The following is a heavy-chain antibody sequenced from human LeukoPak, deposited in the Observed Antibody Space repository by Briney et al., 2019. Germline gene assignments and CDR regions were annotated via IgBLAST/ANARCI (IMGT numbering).Heavy chain of an antibody. J-gene: IGHJ5*02. CDR1: GGSISSSSYY. V-gene: IGHV4-39*01. CDR2: IYYSGST. CDR3: ASSRITLIVVVILNH. D-gene: IGHD3-22*01. Sequence: PSETLSLTCTVSGGSISSSSYYWGWIRQPPGKGLEWIGSIYYSGSTYYNPSLKSRVTISVDTSKNQFSLKLSSVTAADTAVYYCASSRITLIVVVILNHWGQGTLVTVSS.